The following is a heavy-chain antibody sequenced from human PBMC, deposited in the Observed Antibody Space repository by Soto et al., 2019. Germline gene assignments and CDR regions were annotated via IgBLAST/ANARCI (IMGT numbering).Heavy chain of an antibody. V-gene: IGHV1-18*01. J-gene: IGHJ6*04. D-gene: IGHD2-2*01. CDR2: ISAYNGNT. CDR3: ARDQTSLIVVVPAASVGMDV. CDR1: GYTFTSYG. Sequence: GASVKVSCKAPGYTFTSYGISWVRQAPGQGLEWMGWISAYNGNTNYAQKLQGRVTMTTDTSTSTAYMELRSLRSDDTAVYYCARDQTSLIVVVPAASVGMDVWGKGTTVTVSS.